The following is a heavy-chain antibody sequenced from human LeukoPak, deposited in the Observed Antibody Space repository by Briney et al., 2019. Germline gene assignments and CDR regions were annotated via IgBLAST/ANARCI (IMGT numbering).Heavy chain of an antibody. D-gene: IGHD6-19*01. Sequence: PGGSLRLSCAASGITFSSYAMSWVRQAPGKGLEWVSAISGSGGSTYYADSVKGRFTISRDNSKNTLYLQMNSLRAEDTAVYYCAKKYSSGFESDYWGQGTLVTVSS. CDR3: AKKYSSGFESDY. CDR2: ISGSGGST. CDR1: GITFSSYA. J-gene: IGHJ4*02. V-gene: IGHV3-23*01.